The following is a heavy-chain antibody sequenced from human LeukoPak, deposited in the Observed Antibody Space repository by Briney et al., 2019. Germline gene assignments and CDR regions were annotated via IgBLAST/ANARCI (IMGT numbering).Heavy chain of an antibody. V-gene: IGHV1-18*01. D-gene: IGHD2-2*01. CDR1: GYTFTSYG. J-gene: IGHJ4*02. Sequence: ASVTVSCKASGYTFTSYGISWVRQAPGQGLEWMGWISAYNGNTNYAQKLQGRVTMTTDTSTSTAYMELRSLRSDDTAVYYCAREVCSSTSCYPFFDYWGQGTLVTVSS. CDR2: ISAYNGNT. CDR3: AREVCSSTSCYPFFDY.